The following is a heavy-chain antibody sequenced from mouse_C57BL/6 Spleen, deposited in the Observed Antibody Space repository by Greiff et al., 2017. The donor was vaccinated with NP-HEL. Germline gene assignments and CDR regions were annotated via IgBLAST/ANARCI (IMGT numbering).Heavy chain of an antibody. J-gene: IGHJ4*01. D-gene: IGHD2-1*01. Sequence: DAGGGLVQPKGSLKLSCAASGFTFNTYAMHWVRQAPGKGLEWVARIRSKSSNYATYYADSVKDRFTISRDDSQSMLYLQMNNLKTEDTAMYYCVREEYYGIWDYAMDYWGQGTSVTVSS. CDR3: VREEYYGIWDYAMDY. V-gene: IGHV10-3*01. CDR1: GFTFNTYA. CDR2: IRSKSSNYAT.